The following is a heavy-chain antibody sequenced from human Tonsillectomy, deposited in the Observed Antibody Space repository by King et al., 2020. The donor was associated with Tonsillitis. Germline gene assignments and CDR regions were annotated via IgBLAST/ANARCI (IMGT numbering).Heavy chain of an antibody. CDR3: GKDICSSSSCYVAQ. CDR2: ITWDGATT. V-gene: IGHV3-43D*03. J-gene: IGHJ4*02. CDR1: GFTFEDSA. Sequence: VQLVESGGVVVQPGGSLRLSCAASGFTFEDSAMHWVRQAPGKGLEWVSLITWDGATTYYADSVKGRFTSSRDNGKNSLYLQMRSLRAEDTAFYYCGKDICSSSSCYVAQWGQGTLVTVSS. D-gene: IGHD2-2*01.